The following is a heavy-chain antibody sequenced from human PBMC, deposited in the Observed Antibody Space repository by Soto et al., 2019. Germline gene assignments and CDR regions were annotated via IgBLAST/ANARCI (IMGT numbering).Heavy chain of an antibody. CDR2: MSGSGGST. CDR3: AKASGSSWPYYFDS. Sequence: TGGSLRLSCAASGFSFSSYVMSWVRQAPGKGLEWVSAMSGSGGSTYYPDSVKGRFTISRDNSENTLYLQMHSLRAEDTAVYYCAKASGSSWPYYFDSWGQGTLVTVSS. V-gene: IGHV3-23*01. D-gene: IGHD6-13*01. CDR1: GFSFSSYV. J-gene: IGHJ4*02.